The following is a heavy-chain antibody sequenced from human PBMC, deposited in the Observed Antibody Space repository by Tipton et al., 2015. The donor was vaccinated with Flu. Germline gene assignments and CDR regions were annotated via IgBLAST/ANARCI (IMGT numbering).Heavy chain of an antibody. D-gene: IGHD6-13*01. CDR1: GGSISSYY. CDR3: ARGLEAKSWLRSGIGAFDI. V-gene: IGHV4-59*12. CDR2: IYYSGST. Sequence: TLSLTCTVSGGSISSYYWSWIRQPPGKGLEWIGYIYYSGSTNYNPSLKSRVTISVDTSKNQFSLKLSSVTAADTAVYYCARGLEAKSWLRSGIGAFDIWGQGTMVTVSS. J-gene: IGHJ3*02.